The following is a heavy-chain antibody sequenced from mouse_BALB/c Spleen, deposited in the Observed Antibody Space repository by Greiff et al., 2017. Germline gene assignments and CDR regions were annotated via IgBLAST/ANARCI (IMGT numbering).Heavy chain of an antibody. CDR2: IFPGTGTT. CDR3: ARGGTTAFDY. J-gene: IGHJ2*01. Sequence: QVQLQQSGAELVKPGASVKLSCKTSGYTFTSYWIQWVKQRPGQGLGWIGEIFPGTGTTYYNEKFKGKATLTIDTSSSTAYMQLSSLTSEDSAVYFCARGGTTAFDYWGQGTTLTVSS. V-gene: IGHV1S132*01. CDR1: GYTFTSYW. D-gene: IGHD1-2*01.